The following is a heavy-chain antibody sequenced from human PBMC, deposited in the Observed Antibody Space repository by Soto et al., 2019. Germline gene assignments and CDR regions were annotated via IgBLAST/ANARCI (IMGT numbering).Heavy chain of an antibody. CDR3: ARDRLVGAGTGFDS. CDR2: INPSGGGT. V-gene: IGHV1-46*01. Sequence: QVHLVQSGAEVKKPGASVKVSCKASGYTFSNYYTHWVRQAPGQGLEWMGTINPSGGGTMYAQKFEGRVTMTSDSSTSTVFMELSSLRSEDTAVYFCARDRLVGAGTGFDSWGQGTLATVST. D-gene: IGHD1-26*01. CDR1: GYTFSNYY. J-gene: IGHJ4*02.